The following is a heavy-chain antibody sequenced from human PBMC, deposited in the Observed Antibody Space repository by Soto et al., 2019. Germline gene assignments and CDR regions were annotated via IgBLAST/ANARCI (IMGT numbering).Heavy chain of an antibody. CDR1: GFTFSSCG. CDR3: ARGFPRRLLAAPFDY. CDR2: IWFDGSNK. D-gene: IGHD6-6*01. J-gene: IGHJ4*02. V-gene: IGHV3-33*01. Sequence: QVQLVESGGGVVQPGRSLRLSCAASGFTFSSCGMHWVRQAPGKGLEWVAVIWFDGSNKCYADSVKGRFTISRDNSKNTLYLQMNTLRADDTAVYYCARGFPRRLLAAPFDYWGQGPIVTVSS.